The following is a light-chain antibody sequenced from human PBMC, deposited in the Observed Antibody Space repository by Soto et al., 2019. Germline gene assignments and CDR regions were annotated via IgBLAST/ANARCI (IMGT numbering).Light chain of an antibody. J-gene: IGKJ3*01. CDR1: QGINNW. CDR3: QQANSFPPT. CDR2: ATS. V-gene: IGKV1-12*01. Sequence: DIQMTQSPSSVSASVGDRVTITCRTSQGINNWLAWYQEKPGKAPKLLIYATSNLYGGVPSRFSGSGSGTDFTLTISSLQPEDFATYYCQQANSFPPTFGPGTKVDIK.